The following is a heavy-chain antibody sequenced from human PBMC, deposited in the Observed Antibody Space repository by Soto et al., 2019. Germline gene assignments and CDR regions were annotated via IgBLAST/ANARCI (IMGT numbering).Heavy chain of an antibody. Sequence: QVQLQESGPGLVKPSETLSLTCTVSGGSVNTDNYYWTWTRQPPGKRLEWIGSLYYSGSTNYNPPLKRRVTVSVDTSKSQFSLKLSSGTAADTAVYSWARESRELISSGGLDVWGQGTTVTFSS. CDR3: ARESRELISSGGLDV. CDR1: GGSVNTDNYY. J-gene: IGHJ6*02. D-gene: IGHD3-10*01. V-gene: IGHV4-61*01. CDR2: LYYSGST.